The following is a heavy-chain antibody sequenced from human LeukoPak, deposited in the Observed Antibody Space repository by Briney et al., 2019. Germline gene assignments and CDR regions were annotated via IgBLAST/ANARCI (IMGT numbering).Heavy chain of an antibody. V-gene: IGHV1-46*01. CDR2: INPSGGST. D-gene: IGHD3-22*01. CDR3: ASHRPYYYDSRQTHYFDY. CDR1: GYTFTSYY. J-gene: IGHJ4*02. Sequence: ASVKVSCKASGYTFTSYYMHWVRQAPGQGLEWMGIINPSGGSTSYAQKFQGRVTMTRDMSTSTVYMELSSLRSEDTAVYYCASHRPYYYDSRQTHYFDYWGQGTLVTVSS.